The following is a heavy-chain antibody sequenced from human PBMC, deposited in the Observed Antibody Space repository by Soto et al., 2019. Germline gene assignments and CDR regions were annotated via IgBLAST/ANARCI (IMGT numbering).Heavy chain of an antibody. CDR1: GGSISSYY. CDR3: ARVIYRGYSGYDSYYGMDV. V-gene: IGHV4-59*01. Sequence: SETLSLTCTVSGGSISSYYWSWIRQPPGKGLEWIGYIYYSGSTNYNPSLKSRVTISVDTSKNQFSLKLSSVTAADTAVYYCARVIYRGYSGYDSYYGMDVWGQGTTVTVS. CDR2: IYYSGST. J-gene: IGHJ6*02. D-gene: IGHD5-12*01.